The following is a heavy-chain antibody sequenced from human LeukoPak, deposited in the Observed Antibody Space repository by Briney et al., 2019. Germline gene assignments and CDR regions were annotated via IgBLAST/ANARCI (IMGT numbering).Heavy chain of an antibody. D-gene: IGHD3-9*01. V-gene: IGHV3-30*02. CDR1: GFTFSSYG. Sequence: GGSLRLSCAASGFTFSSYGMHWVRQAPGKGLEWVAFMRYDGSNRNYADSVKGRFTISRDNSKNTLYLQMNSLRAEDTAVYYCAKGVKVPLLRYFSYYMDVWGKGTTVTISS. J-gene: IGHJ6*03. CDR2: MRYDGSNR. CDR3: AKGVKVPLLRYFSYYMDV.